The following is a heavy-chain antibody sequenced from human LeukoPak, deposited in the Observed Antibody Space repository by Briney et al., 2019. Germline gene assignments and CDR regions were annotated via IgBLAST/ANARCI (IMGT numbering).Heavy chain of an antibody. D-gene: IGHD2-2*01. J-gene: IGHJ4*02. CDR3: AKDLRLDCSTTSCYLLDY. CDR1: GFTFGSYA. V-gene: IGHV3-23*01. CDR2: ISGSGGST. Sequence: GGSLRLSCAASGFTFGSYAMSWVRQAPGKGLEWVSAISGSGGSTYYADSVKGRFTISRDNSKNTLYLQMNSLRAEDTAVYYCAKDLRLDCSTTSCYLLDYWGQGTLVTVSS.